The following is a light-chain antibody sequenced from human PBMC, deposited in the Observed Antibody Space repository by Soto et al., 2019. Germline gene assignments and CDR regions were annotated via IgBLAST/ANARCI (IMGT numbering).Light chain of an antibody. CDR1: SSDVGTYSY. J-gene: IGLJ3*02. CDR2: EVN. Sequence: QSVLTQPASVSGSLGQSITISCTGTSSDVGTYSYVSWYQQHPGKVPKLIIYEVNHRPSGVSSRFSGSKSASTASLTISGLQADDEADYYCSSFTTSSTQVFGGGTKLTVL. CDR3: SSFTTSSTQV. V-gene: IGLV2-14*01.